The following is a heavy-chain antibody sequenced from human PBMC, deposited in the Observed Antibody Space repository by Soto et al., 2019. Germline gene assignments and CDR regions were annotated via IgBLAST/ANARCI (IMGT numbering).Heavy chain of an antibody. Sequence: QVQLVQSGAAVKKPGSSVKVSCKASGGTFSSYAISWVRQAPGQGLEWMGGIIPIFGTANYAQKFQGRVTITADESTSTAYMELSSLRSEDTAVYYCARMISGEVKVGATFEVRWFDPWGQGTLVTVSS. CDR2: IIPIFGTA. D-gene: IGHD1-26*01. V-gene: IGHV1-69*12. CDR3: ARMISGEVKVGATFEVRWFDP. CDR1: GGTFSSYA. J-gene: IGHJ5*02.